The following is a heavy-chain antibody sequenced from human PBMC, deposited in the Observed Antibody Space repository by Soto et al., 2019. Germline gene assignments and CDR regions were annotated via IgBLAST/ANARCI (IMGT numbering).Heavy chain of an antibody. J-gene: IGHJ3*02. CDR3: APHVSCSGGSCQYDAFAI. CDR2: VTADGGT. V-gene: IGHV3-23*01. D-gene: IGHD2-15*01. CDR1: GFTVSSHA. Sequence: EVQVLESGGGLVQPGGSLRLSCEGSGFTVSSHAMTWIRQAPGKGPEWVSTVTADGGTYYADSVKGRFAMSRDTSENTLSLHMHRLGAEDSAAYYCAPHVSCSGGSCQYDAFAIRGQGTMVTVSS.